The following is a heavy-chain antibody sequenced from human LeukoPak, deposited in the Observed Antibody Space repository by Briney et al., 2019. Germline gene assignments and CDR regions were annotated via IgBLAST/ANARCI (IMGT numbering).Heavy chain of an antibody. CDR3: VKNFWSDKYYFYYMDV. D-gene: IGHD3-3*01. CDR2: ISGTSDST. V-gene: IGHV3-23*01. Sequence: PGGSLRLSCAASGFTFSSYSMNWVRQAPGKGLEWVSAISGTSDSTYYADSVKGRFTISRDNPKNTLYLQMNSLRAEDTAVYYCVKNFWSDKYYFYYMDVWGKGTTVTVSS. CDR1: GFTFSSYS. J-gene: IGHJ6*03.